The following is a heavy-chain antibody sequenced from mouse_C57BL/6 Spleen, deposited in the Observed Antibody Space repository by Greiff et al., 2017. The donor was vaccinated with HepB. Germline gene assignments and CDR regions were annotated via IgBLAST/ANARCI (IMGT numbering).Heavy chain of an antibody. V-gene: IGHV5-4*03. Sequence: DVKLVESGGGLVKPGGSLKLSCAASGFTFSSYAMSWVRQTPEKRLEWVATISDGGSYTYYPDNVKGRFTISRDNAKNNLYLQMSHLKSEDTAMYDCAGGRNWDKWGQGTTLTVSS. D-gene: IGHD4-1*01. CDR3: AGGRNWDK. J-gene: IGHJ2*01. CDR2: ISDGGSYT. CDR1: GFTFSSYA.